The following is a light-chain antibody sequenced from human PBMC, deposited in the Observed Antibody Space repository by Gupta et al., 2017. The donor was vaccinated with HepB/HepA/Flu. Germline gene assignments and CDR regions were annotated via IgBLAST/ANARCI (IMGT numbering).Light chain of an antibody. Sequence: DIVMTQSPDSLAVSLGERATINCKSSQSVLSSSNNKNYLAWYQQKPGQPPKLHIYWASTRESGVPDRFSGSGSGTDFTLTITSLQAEDVAVYSCQQYYSTLSFGPGTKVDIK. CDR2: WAS. V-gene: IGKV4-1*01. CDR1: QSVLSSSNNKNY. J-gene: IGKJ3*01. CDR3: QQYYSTLS.